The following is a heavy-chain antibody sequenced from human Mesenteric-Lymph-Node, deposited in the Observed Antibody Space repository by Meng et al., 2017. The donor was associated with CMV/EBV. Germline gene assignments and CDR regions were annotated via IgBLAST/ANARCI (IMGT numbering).Heavy chain of an antibody. V-gene: IGHV3-21*01. D-gene: IGHD6-13*01. J-gene: IGHJ4*02. CDR3: ARDLGYSSSWFIGEVFDY. CDR2: ISSSSYI. CDR1: FTFSSYS. Sequence: FTFSSYSMSWVRQAPGKGLEWVSSISSSSYIYYADSVKGRFTISRDNAKNSLYLQMNSLRAEDTAVYYCARDLGYSSSWFIGEVFDYWGQGTLVTVSS.